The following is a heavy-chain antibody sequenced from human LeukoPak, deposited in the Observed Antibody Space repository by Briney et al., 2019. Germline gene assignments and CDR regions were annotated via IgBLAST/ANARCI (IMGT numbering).Heavy chain of an antibody. CDR1: GGSISSYY. CDR2: IYTSGST. D-gene: IGHD3-22*01. J-gene: IGHJ3*02. V-gene: IGHV4-4*07. CDR3: ARDLHYYDSSGYYYSDAFDI. Sequence: SETLSLTCTVSGGSISSYYWSWIRQPDGKGLEWIGRIYTSGSTNYNPSLKSRVTMSVDTSKNQFSLKLSSVTAADTAVYYCARDLHYYDSSGYYYSDAFDIWGQGTMVTVSS.